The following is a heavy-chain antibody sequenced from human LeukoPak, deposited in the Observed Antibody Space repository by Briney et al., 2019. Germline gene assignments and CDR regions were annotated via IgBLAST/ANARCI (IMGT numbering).Heavy chain of an antibody. CDR3: ARELTTVTTSHFDY. D-gene: IGHD4-17*01. Sequence: ASVKVSCKASGGTFSSYAISWVRQAPGQGLEWMGGIIPLFGTANYAQNLQGRITITADTSTSTAYMELSSLRSEDTAVYYCARELTTVTTSHFDYWGQGTLVTVSS. CDR1: GGTFSSYA. CDR2: IIPLFGTA. V-gene: IGHV1-69*06. J-gene: IGHJ4*02.